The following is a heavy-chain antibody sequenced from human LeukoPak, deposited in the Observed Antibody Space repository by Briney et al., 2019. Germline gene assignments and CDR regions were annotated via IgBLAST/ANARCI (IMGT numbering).Heavy chain of an antibody. D-gene: IGHD5-24*01. V-gene: IGHV4-59*08. J-gene: IGHJ4*02. CDR1: GCSITSYY. CDR2: VYHSGST. CDR3: ARRRDGYNEDFFDY. Sequence: SETLSLTCTVSGCSITSYYWSWIRQPPGKGLEWIGYVYHSGSTSYNSSLKSRVTISVDTSKNQFSLKLSSVTAADTAVYYCARRRDGYNEDFFDYWGQGTLVTVSS.